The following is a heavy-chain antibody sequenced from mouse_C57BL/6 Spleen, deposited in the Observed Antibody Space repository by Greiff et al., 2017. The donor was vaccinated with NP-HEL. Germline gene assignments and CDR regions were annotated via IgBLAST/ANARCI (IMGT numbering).Heavy chain of an antibody. J-gene: IGHJ4*01. CDR1: GFTFSDYG. D-gene: IGHD2-4*01. Sequence: DVHLVESGGGLVKPGGSLKLSCAASGFTFSDYGMHWVRQAPEKGLEWVAYISSGSSTIYYADTVKGRFTISRDNAKNTLFLQMTSLRSEDTAMYYCARDYDYDVAMDYWGQGTSVTVSS. CDR3: ARDYDYDVAMDY. V-gene: IGHV5-17*01. CDR2: ISSGSSTI.